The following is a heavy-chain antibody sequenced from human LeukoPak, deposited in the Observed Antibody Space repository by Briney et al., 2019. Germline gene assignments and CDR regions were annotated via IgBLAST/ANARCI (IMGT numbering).Heavy chain of an antibody. Sequence: GGSLRLSCAASGFPFSGYWMHWVRHAPGKGLVWVSRIDDDGAGTTYADSVKGRFTISRDNAKNTLYLQMNSLRVEDTAVYYCARSASGYDAWGQGTLVTISS. J-gene: IGHJ5*02. D-gene: IGHD5-12*01. V-gene: IGHV3-74*01. CDR3: ARSASGYDA. CDR1: GFPFSGYW. CDR2: IDDDGAGT.